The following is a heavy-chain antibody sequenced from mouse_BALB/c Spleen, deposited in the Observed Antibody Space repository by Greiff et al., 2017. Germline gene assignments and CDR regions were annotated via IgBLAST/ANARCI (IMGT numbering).Heavy chain of an antibody. Sequence: QVQLKESGAELAKPGASVKMSCKASGYTFTSYWMHWVKQRPGQGLEWIGYINPSTGYTEYNQKFKDKATLTADKSSSTAYMQLSSLTSEDSAVYYCARRRYERTPYAMDYWGQGTSVTVSS. J-gene: IGHJ4*01. V-gene: IGHV1-7*01. D-gene: IGHD2-14*01. CDR3: ARRRYERTPYAMDY. CDR2: INPSTGYT. CDR1: GYTFTSYW.